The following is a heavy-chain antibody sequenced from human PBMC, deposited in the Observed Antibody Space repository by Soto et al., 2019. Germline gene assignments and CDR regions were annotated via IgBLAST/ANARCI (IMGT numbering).Heavy chain of an antibody. CDR2: ISGSGDRT. CDR1: GFTFSKYA. Sequence: QSGGSLRLSCVGSGFTFSKYAMAWVREAPGKGLEWVSGISGSGDRTYFADSVRGRFTASRDNRKKTIFLHMDSLTVDDTAVYYCSIRLGDLSYEDSRIDYWGEGILVTVSS. D-gene: IGHD3-16*01. V-gene: IGHV3-23*01. CDR3: SIRLGDLSYEDSRIDY. J-gene: IGHJ4*02.